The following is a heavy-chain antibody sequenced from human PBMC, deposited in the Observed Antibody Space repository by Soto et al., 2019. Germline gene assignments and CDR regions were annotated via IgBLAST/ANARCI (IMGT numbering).Heavy chain of an antibody. J-gene: IGHJ3*02. CDR2: IRCGGSNK. CDR3: AREKNRGAFDI. V-gene: IGHV3-30*04. CDR1: GFTFSSYA. Sequence: HPGGSLRLSCAASGFTFSSYAMHWVRQAPGKGLEWVSFIRCGGSNKYYADSVKGRFTISRDNAKNTLYLQMNSLRAEDTAVYYCAREKNRGAFDIWGQGTMVTVSS.